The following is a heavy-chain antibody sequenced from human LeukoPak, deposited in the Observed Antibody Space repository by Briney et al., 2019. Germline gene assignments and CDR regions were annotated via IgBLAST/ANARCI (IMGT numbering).Heavy chain of an antibody. CDR1: GFTFSSYV. Sequence: PGGSLRLSCAASGFTFSSYVMHWVRQAPGKGLEWVAIISYDGSNEYYADSVRGRFTISRDNSKNTLYLQMNSLRAADTAVYYCAELGITMIGGVWGKGTTVTISS. D-gene: IGHD3-10*02. V-gene: IGHV3-30*04. J-gene: IGHJ6*04. CDR2: ISYDGSNE. CDR3: AELGITMIGGV.